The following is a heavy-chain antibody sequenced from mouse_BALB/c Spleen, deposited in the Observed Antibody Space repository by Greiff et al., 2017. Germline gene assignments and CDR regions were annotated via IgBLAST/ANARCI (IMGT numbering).Heavy chain of an antibody. Sequence: EVQLQQSGPELVKPGASVKMSCKASGYTFTSYVMHWVKQKPGQGLEWIGYINPYNDGTKYNEKFKGKATLTSDKSSSTAYMELSSLTSEDSAVYYCARLGGNYSPWFAYWGQGTLVTVSA. V-gene: IGHV1-14*01. J-gene: IGHJ3*01. CDR2: INPYNDGT. CDR3: ARLGGNYSPWFAY. CDR1: GYTFTSYV. D-gene: IGHD2-1*01.